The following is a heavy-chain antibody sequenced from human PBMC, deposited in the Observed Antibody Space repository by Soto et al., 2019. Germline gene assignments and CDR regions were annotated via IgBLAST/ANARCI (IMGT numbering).Heavy chain of an antibody. Sequence: ASVKVSFKASGYTFTKYGISWLRQAPGQGLEWMGWTSDYNGNTNYAQKFQGRVTLTTDTSTSTAYMELRSLRSDDTAVYYYARGGGIYSISWPLDYWGQGTLVTVS. J-gene: IGHJ4*02. V-gene: IGHV1-18*04. D-gene: IGHD6-13*01. CDR1: GYTFTKYG. CDR3: ARGGGIYSISWPLDY. CDR2: TSDYNGNT.